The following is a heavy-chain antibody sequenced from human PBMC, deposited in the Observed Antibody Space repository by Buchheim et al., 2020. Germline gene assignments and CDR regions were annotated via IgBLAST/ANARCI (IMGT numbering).Heavy chain of an antibody. V-gene: IGHV3-30-3*01. Sequence: QVQLVESGGGVVQPGRSLRLSCAASGFTFNTYAIHWVRQAPGKGLEWVALISFDGSNKYYADSVRGRFTISRDNSKNTLFLQINSLRVDDTAVYYCARGPNYYNMDVWGQGTT. J-gene: IGHJ6*02. CDR1: GFTFNTYA. CDR2: ISFDGSNK. CDR3: ARGPNYYNMDV.